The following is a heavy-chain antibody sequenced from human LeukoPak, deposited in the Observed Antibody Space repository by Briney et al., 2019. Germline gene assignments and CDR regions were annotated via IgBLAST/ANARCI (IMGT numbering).Heavy chain of an antibody. CDR3: ARGRSGAFDY. V-gene: IGHV3-72*01. J-gene: IGHJ4*02. D-gene: IGHD3-10*01. Sequence: PGGSLRLSCAASGFTFSDHYMDWVRQAPGKGLEWVGRIKNKANSYTTEYAASVKGRFTISRDDSKNSLYLQMNSLKTEDTAVYYCARGRSGAFDYWGQGTLVTVSS. CDR1: GFTFSDHY. CDR2: IKNKANSYTT.